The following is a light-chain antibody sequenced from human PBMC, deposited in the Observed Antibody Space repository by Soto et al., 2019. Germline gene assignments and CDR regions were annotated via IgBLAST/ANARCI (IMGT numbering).Light chain of an antibody. J-gene: IGKJ3*01. CDR3: QQYNNWLFT. Sequence: EIGMTQSPATLSVSPGERATLSCRASQSVSSNLAWYQKKPGQAPRLLIYDASARATGIPARFSGSGSGTEFTLTLRSLQSEDFAVYYCQQYNNWLFTFGTGNKVDIK. V-gene: IGKV3-15*01. CDR2: DAS. CDR1: QSVSSN.